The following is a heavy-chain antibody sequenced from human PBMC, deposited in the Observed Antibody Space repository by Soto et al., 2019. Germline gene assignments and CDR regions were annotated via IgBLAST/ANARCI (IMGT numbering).Heavy chain of an antibody. J-gene: IGHJ1*01. CDR3: VKDESINWYSGHFRH. CDR2: INWNSGSI. V-gene: IGHV3-9*01. CDR1: GFTFDDYA. D-gene: IGHD6-13*01. Sequence: PGGSLRLSCAASGFTFDDYAIHWVRQVPGKGLEWVSCINWNSGSIGYGHYVKGRFAISRDNAKNSLHLQMNSLRAEDTAFYYCVKDESINWYSGHFRHWGQGTLVTVSS.